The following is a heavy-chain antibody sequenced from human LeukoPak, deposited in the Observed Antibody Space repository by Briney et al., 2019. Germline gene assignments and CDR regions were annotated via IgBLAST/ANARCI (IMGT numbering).Heavy chain of an antibody. D-gene: IGHD2-15*01. V-gene: IGHV3-74*01. Sequence: GGSLRLSCAASGFTFSSYWMHWVRHAPGRGLVWVSHINSDGYSISYADSVKGRFIISRDNAKNTLYLQMNSLRAEDTAVYYCARATSKGGLDIWGQGTVVTISS. CDR2: INSDGYSI. CDR1: GFTFSSYW. CDR3: ARATSKGGLDI. J-gene: IGHJ3*02.